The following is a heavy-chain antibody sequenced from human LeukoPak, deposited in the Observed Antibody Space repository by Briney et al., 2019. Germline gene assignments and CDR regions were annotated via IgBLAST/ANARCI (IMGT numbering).Heavy chain of an antibody. Sequence: GGSLRLSCAASGFTFSSYAMSWVRQAPGKGLEWVSAISGSGGSTYYADSVKGRFTISRDNSKNTLYLQMNSLRAEDTAVYYCAILGGYIAVARTDAFDIWGQGTMVTVSP. CDR1: GFTFSSYA. J-gene: IGHJ3*02. CDR3: AILGGYIAVARTDAFDI. D-gene: IGHD6-19*01. CDR2: ISGSGGST. V-gene: IGHV3-23*01.